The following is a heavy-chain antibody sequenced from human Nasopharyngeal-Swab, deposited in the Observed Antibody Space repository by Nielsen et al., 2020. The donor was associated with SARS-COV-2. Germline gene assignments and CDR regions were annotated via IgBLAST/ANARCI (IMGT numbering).Heavy chain of an antibody. CDR2: IYYSGSS. J-gene: IGHJ5*02. V-gene: IGHV4-59*11. D-gene: IGHD2-15*01. CDR1: GVSITSQY. CDR3: ARGGDPREVVAATDCFDP. Sequence: SETLSLTCTVSGVSITSQYWSWIRQPAGKGLEWIGSIYYSGSSYYNPSLQSRVTISVDTSKNQFSLKLSSVTAADTAVYYCARGGDPREVVAATDCFDPWGQGTLVTVSS.